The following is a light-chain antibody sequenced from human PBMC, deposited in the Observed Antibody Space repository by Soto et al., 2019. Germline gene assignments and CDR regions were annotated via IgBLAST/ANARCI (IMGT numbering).Light chain of an antibody. V-gene: IGKV1-39*01. Sequence: DIQMTQSPSSLSASIGDRVTITCQASQNITNNLSWYQQKQGKAPKLLIYAASSLRSGVPARFSGGGSGTDFTLTISALQPEDFATYYCQQSHTSPPTFGQGTKVDIK. CDR3: QQSHTSPPT. CDR1: QNITNN. CDR2: AAS. J-gene: IGKJ1*01.